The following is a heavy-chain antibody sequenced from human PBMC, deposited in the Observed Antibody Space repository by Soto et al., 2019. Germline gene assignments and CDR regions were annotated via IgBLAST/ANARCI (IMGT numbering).Heavy chain of an antibody. CDR3: ARVPDL. D-gene: IGHD2-2*01. CDR1: GGAISSGGYS. V-gene: IGHV4-30-2*01. J-gene: IGHJ5*02. Sequence: QLQLQESGSGLVKPSQTLSLTCAVSGGAISSGGYSWSWIRQPPGKGLEWIGYIYHSGSTYYNPSLRSRVTLSVARAKNQSSLKLSSVTAADPAVYYCARVPDLWGQGTLVTVSS. CDR2: IYHSGST.